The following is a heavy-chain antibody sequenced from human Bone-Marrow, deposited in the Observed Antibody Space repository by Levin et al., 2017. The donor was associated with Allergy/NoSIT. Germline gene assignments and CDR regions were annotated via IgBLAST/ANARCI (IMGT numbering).Heavy chain of an antibody. Sequence: GGSLRLSCTASGFTFSSYNMNWVRQAPGKGLEWVSYISGSSSTKYYTDSVQGRFTISRDNAKNSLYLQMNSLRDEDTAVYYCARDMLYYYFYMDVWGKGTTVTVS. CDR2: ISGSSSTK. V-gene: IGHV3-48*02. CDR1: GFTFSSYN. D-gene: IGHD2-8*01. CDR3: ARDMLYYYFYMDV. J-gene: IGHJ6*03.